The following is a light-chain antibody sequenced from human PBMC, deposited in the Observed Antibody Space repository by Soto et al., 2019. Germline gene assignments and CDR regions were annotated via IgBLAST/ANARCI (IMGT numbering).Light chain of an antibody. Sequence: ILMTQSPATLSVSPGERATLSCRASQSVSNNLAWYQQKPCQAPRLLIYDASTRATGIPARFSGSGSGTEFTLTISGLQSEDFAVYYCQQDYNWPPWTFGQGTKVDSK. J-gene: IGKJ1*01. CDR1: QSVSNN. V-gene: IGKV3-15*01. CDR2: DAS. CDR3: QQDYNWPPWT.